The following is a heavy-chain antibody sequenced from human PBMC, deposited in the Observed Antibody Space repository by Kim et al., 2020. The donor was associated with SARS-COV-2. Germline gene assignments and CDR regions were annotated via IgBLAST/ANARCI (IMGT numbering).Heavy chain of an antibody. CDR3: ARSPVGPETYYDYVWGSYRLGYYYGMDV. J-gene: IGHJ6*02. Sequence: GGSLRLSCAASGFTFSSYAMHWVRQAPGKGLEWVAVISYDGSNKYYADSVKGRFTISRDNSKNTLYLQMNSLRAEDTAVYYCARSPVGPETYYDYVWGSYRLGYYYGMDVWGQGTTVTVSS. CDR1: GFTFSSYA. CDR2: ISYDGSNK. V-gene: IGHV3-30*04. D-gene: IGHD3-16*02.